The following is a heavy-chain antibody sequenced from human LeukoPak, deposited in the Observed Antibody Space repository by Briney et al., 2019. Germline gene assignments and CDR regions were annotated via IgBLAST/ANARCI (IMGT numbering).Heavy chain of an antibody. D-gene: IGHD3-22*01. J-gene: IGHJ3*02. V-gene: IGHV3-23*01. CDR2: ISASGAST. CDR3: AKDDEYYYDSSGTSTLWGDAFDI. CDR1: GFTFSNYA. Sequence: PGGSLRLSCAASGFTFSNYAMSWVRQAPGKGLEWVSTISASGASTGYADSVKGRFTISRDNSKNTLYLQMNSLRAEDTAVYYCAKDDEYYYDSSGTSTLWGDAFDIWGQGTMVTVSS.